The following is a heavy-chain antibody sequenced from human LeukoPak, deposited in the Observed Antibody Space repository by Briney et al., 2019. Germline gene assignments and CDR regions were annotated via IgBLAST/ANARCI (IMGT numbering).Heavy chain of an antibody. J-gene: IGHJ4*02. CDR1: GRSISSGGYY. Sequence: SETRSLTCTLSGRSISSGGYYSSWIRQPRGKGLEWFGYICCSGSSGSTYYNPSLKSRVIISVDPSKNQFSLKLSSVTAADTAVYYCARETGAIYFDSWGQGTLVTVSS. CDR3: ARETGAIYFDS. D-gene: IGHD2-2*01. CDR2: ICCSGSSGST. V-gene: IGHV4-31*03.